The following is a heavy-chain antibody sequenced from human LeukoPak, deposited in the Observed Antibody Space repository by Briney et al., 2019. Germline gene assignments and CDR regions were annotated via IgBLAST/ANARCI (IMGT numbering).Heavy chain of an antibody. CDR3: AREGKGSHRPLQQRKDV. CDR1: GGTFISYA. J-gene: IGHJ6*02. V-gene: IGHV1-69*04. D-gene: IGHD1-1*01. Sequence: SVKVSCKASGGTFISYAISWVRQAPGQGLEWMGRIMPILGIANYAQKFQGRVTITADKSTSTAYVELSSLRSEDTAVYYCAREGKGSHRPLQQRKDVWGQGTTVTVSS. CDR2: IMPILGIA.